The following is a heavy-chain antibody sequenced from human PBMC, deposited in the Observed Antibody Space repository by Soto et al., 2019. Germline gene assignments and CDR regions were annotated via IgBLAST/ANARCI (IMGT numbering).Heavy chain of an antibody. V-gene: IGHV1-69*06. CDR3: ARESGYCTSTSCLPGYDYYYAMDV. Sequence: SVKVSCNASGGTFSSYAISWVRQAPGQGLEWMGGIIPIFATANYAQKFQGRVTITADKSTSTAYMELSSLRSEDTAVYYCARESGYCTSTSCLPGYDYYYAMDVWGQGTTVTVSS. J-gene: IGHJ6*02. CDR1: GGTFSSYA. D-gene: IGHD2-2*01. CDR2: IIPIFATA.